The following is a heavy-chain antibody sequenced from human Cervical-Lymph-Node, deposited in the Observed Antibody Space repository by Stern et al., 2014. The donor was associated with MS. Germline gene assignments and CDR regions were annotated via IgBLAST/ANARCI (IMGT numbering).Heavy chain of an antibody. D-gene: IGHD2-2*01. CDR3: ARDIVVVPAARYYYYGMDV. V-gene: IGHV3-48*02. CDR2: ISSSSSTI. J-gene: IGHJ6*02. Sequence: EVQPVESGGGLVQPGGSLRLSCAASGFTFRSYSMNWVRQAPGKGLEWVSYISSSSSTIYYADSVTGRFTISIDHAKTSTSLQMNSLRDEDTAVYYCARDIVVVPAARYYYYGMDVWGQGTTVTVSS. CDR1: GFTFRSYS.